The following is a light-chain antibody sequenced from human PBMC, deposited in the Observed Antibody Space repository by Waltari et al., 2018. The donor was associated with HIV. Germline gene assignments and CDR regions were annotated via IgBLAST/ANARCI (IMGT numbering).Light chain of an antibody. Sequence: SYELTQPPSVSVSPGQTARITCSGDALPKRYAYWYQQRSCQAPVLVIYKDNKRPSGITERFSGSSSGTMATLTISGARVEDEADYYCYSTDNNGDRGVFGGGTKVSVL. J-gene: IGLJ2*01. V-gene: IGLV3-10*01. CDR3: YSTDNNGDRGV. CDR2: KDN. CDR1: ALPKRY.